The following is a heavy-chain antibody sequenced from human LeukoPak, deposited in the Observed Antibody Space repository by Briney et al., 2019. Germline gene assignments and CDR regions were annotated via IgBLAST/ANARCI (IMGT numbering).Heavy chain of an antibody. CDR1: GASISSGDYY. CDR3: ARGRGVPYYYDSSGYYPADY. V-gene: IGHV4-30-4*01. CDR2: IYYSGST. D-gene: IGHD3-22*01. J-gene: IGHJ4*02. Sequence: SETLSLTCTVSGASISSGDYYWSWIRQPPGKGLECIGHIYYSGSTYYNPSLKSRVTISVDTSKNQFSLKLSSVSAADTAVYYCARGRGVPYYYDSSGYYPADYWGQGTLVTVSS.